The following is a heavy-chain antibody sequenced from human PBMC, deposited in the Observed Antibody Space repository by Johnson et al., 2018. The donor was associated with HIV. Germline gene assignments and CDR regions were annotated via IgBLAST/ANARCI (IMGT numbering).Heavy chain of an antibody. CDR1: GFTFSDYY. CDR2: ISSSGSTI. V-gene: IGHV3-11*04. Sequence: QMQLVESGGGLVKPGGSLRLSCAASGFTFSDYYMSWIRQAPGKGLEWVSYISSSGSTIYYADSVKGRFTISRDNAKNTLYLQMNSLRAEDTAVYYCAREDPPITMVRGVIRHDAFDIWGQGTMVTVSS. CDR3: AREDPPITMVRGVIRHDAFDI. D-gene: IGHD3-10*01. J-gene: IGHJ3*02.